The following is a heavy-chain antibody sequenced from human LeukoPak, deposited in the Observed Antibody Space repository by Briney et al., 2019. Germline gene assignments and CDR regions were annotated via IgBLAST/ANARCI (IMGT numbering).Heavy chain of an antibody. CDR3: ARATRDGYPFDY. V-gene: IGHV1-69*04. J-gene: IGHJ4*02. Sequence: GASVKVSCKASGGTFSSYALSWVRQAPGQGLEWMGRIIPIFGIANYAQKFQGRVTITADKSTSTAYMELSSLRSEDTAVYYCARATRDGYPFDYWGQGTLVTVSS. CDR1: GGTFSSYA. CDR2: IIPIFGIA. D-gene: IGHD5-24*01.